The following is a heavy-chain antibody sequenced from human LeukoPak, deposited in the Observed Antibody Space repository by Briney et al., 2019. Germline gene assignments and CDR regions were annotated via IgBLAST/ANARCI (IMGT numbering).Heavy chain of an antibody. D-gene: IGHD4-11*01. V-gene: IGHV3-7*01. CDR3: ARDYYSNYADY. CDR2: INQDGSEK. CDR1: EFSVSNYW. Sequence: GGSLRLSCAASEFSVSNYWMTWVRQAPGKALEWVANINQDGSEKYYVDSVKGRFTISRDNAKKSLWLQMNSLRAEDTAVYYCARDYYSNYADYWGQGTLVTVSS. J-gene: IGHJ4*02.